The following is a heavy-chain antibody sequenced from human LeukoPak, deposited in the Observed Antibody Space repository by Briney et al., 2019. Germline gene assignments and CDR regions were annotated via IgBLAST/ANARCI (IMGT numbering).Heavy chain of an antibody. J-gene: IGHJ6*03. CDR3: AKEGDQFRGYLDA. CDR2: IWHDGSVE. V-gene: IGHV3-33*06. Sequence: GRSLRLSCAASGFMFSRLGMQWVRQAPGEGLEWIAMIWHDGSVEEYADSVKGRFTISRDNSQNTLYLQMNSLRDDDTAVYYCAKEGDQFRGYLDAWGKGTTVTVSS. CDR1: GFMFSRLG. D-gene: IGHD3-16*01.